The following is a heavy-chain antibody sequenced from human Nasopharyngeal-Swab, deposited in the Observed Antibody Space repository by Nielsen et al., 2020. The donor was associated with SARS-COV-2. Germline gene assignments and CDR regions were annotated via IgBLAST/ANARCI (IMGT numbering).Heavy chain of an antibody. J-gene: IGHJ4*02. CDR1: GDSGISSY. CDR2: IYQNGYA. Sequence: SETLSLTCTVSGDSGISSYWSWPRQTPGKGLEWIGYIYQNGYANYNPSLKSRITMSIETPRKKFSLRLRSASAADTAMYYCAKEGEGGPNYFEFWGQGNLVTVSS. D-gene: IGHD3-10*01. CDR3: AKEGEGGPNYFEF. V-gene: IGHV4-59*02.